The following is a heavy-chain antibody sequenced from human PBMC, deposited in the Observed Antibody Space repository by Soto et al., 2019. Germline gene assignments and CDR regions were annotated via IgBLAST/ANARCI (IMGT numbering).Heavy chain of an antibody. Sequence: PGGSLRLSCATSGFTFSSYEMNWVRQAPGKGLEWVSYISSSGSTIYYADSVKGRFTISRDNAKNSLYLQMDSLGAEDTAVYYCARDQEAGSFFPHYYGMDVWGQGTTVTVSS. CDR3: ARDQEAGSFFPHYYGMDV. CDR2: ISSSGSTI. CDR1: GFTFSSYE. D-gene: IGHD6-13*01. V-gene: IGHV3-48*03. J-gene: IGHJ6*02.